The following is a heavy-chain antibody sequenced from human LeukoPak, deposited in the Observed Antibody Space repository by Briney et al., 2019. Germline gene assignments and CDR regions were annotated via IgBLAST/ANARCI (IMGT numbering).Heavy chain of an antibody. J-gene: IGHJ4*02. CDR1: GFTFSSYW. D-gene: IGHD3-10*01. Sequence: PGGSLSLSCAASGFTFSSYWMSWVRQAPGKGLEWVANIKQDGSEKYYVDSVKGRFTISRDNAKNSLYLQMNSLRAEDTAVYYCARGLWFGDENPPYFDYWGQGTLVTVSS. V-gene: IGHV3-7*01. CDR3: ARGLWFGDENPPYFDY. CDR2: IKQDGSEK.